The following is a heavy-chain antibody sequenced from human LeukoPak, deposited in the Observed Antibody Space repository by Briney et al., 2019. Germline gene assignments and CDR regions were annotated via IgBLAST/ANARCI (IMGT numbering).Heavy chain of an antibody. J-gene: IGHJ4*02. CDR1: GGSISSSSYY. CDR2: IYYSGST. Sequence: SSETLSLTCTVSGGSISSSSYYWGWIRQPPGKGLEWIGSIYYSGSTYYNPSLKSRVTISVDTSKNQFSLKLSSVTAADTAVYYCARPSTEGYCSSTSCPFDYWGQGTLVTVSS. V-gene: IGHV4-39*01. CDR3: ARPSTEGYCSSTSCPFDY. D-gene: IGHD2-2*01.